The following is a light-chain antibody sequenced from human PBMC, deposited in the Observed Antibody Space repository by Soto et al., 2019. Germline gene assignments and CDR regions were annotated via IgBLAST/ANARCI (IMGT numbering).Light chain of an antibody. Sequence: QSALTQPASVSGSPGQSITISCTGTSSDVGAYNYVSWYQQHPGQAPKLLIYEVTNRPFGVSHRFSGSKSGNTASLTIAGLQTEDEADYYCSSYTTSSSRIFGGGTQLTVL. CDR3: SSYTTSSSRI. J-gene: IGLJ2*01. V-gene: IGLV2-14*01. CDR2: EVT. CDR1: SSDVGAYNY.